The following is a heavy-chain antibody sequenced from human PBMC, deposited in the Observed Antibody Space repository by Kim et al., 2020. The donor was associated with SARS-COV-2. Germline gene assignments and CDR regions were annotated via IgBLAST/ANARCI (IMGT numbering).Heavy chain of an antibody. CDR2: INSDGSST. CDR1: GFTFSSYW. D-gene: IGHD3-10*01. J-gene: IGHJ6*02. Sequence: GGSLRLSCAASGFTFSSYWMHWVRQAPGKGLVWVSRINSDGSSTSYADSVKGRFTISRDNAKNTLYLQMNSLRAEDTAVYYCARGRIGYGSGSPIYYYGMDVWGQGTTVTVSS. V-gene: IGHV3-74*01. CDR3: ARGRIGYGSGSPIYYYGMDV.